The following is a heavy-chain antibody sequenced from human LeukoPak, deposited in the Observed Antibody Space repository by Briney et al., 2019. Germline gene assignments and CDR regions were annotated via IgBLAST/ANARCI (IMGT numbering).Heavy chain of an antibody. D-gene: IGHD2-21*02. CDR1: GSTFSKAY. J-gene: IGHJ6*03. V-gene: IGHV3-15*01. CDR2: IKSKTEGGTT. Sequence: GGSLRLSCAASGSTFSKAYMNWVRQAPGKGLEWVGRIKSKTEGGTTDYAAPVKGRFTISRDDSKNTVYLQMNSLTTEDTAVYYCTTLSWQIAVVTRADYYYYMDVWGKGTTVTVSS. CDR3: TTLSWQIAVVTRADYYYYMDV.